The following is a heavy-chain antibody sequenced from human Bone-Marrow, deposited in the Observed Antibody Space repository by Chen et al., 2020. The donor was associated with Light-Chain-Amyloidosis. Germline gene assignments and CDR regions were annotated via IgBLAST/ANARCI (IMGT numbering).Heavy chain of an antibody. D-gene: IGHD4-17*01. J-gene: IGHJ4*02. CDR3: VRGTVTTRYFDY. Sequence: EVQLVASGGGVVRPGGSLSLSCAASGFTFDDFVMSWVRQVPGKGLEWVSGINWNGGSTGYAASVKGRFTVSRDNAKNSLYLEMNSLRAEDTALYYCVRGTVTTRYFDYWGQGILVTVSS. CDR2: INWNGGST. CDR1: GFTFDDFV. V-gene: IGHV3-20*04.